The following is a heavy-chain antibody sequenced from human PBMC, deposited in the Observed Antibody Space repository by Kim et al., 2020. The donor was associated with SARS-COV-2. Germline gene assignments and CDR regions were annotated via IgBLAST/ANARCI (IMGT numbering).Heavy chain of an antibody. CDR2: VTPSTGNT. CDR3: ARTTTGWPNWLDS. CDR1: GYFFNTYD. Sequence: ASVKVSCMASGYFFNTYDINWVRQASGQGLEWLGWVTPSTGNTGYAQKFQGRVTVTRDTSIRTAYMELSNLRYEDTAVYYCARTTTGWPNWLDSWGQGTLVTVSS. J-gene: IGHJ5*01. V-gene: IGHV1-8*02. D-gene: IGHD6-19*01.